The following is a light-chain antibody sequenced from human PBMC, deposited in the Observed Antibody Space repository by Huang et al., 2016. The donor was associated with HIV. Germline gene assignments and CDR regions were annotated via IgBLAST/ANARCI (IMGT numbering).Light chain of an antibody. Sequence: DVVMTQLPLSLPVALGQPASIFCKSSQSLVSSDGNTYLNWFQQRPGQPPRRLIYQVSNRGTGVPQRFSGSESGTHFALRINRVEAEDVAIYYCMQGTHWPGTFGQGTKMEI. CDR1: QSLVSSDGNTY. J-gene: IGKJ1*01. CDR2: QVS. CDR3: MQGTHWPGT. V-gene: IGKV2-30*01.